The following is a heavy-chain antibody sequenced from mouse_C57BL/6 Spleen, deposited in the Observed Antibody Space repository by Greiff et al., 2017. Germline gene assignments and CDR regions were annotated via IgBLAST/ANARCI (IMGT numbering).Heavy chain of an antibody. J-gene: IGHJ2*01. CDR1: GFNIKDYY. V-gene: IGHV14-2*01. CDR3: ARSLITTEGYFDY. D-gene: IGHD1-1*01. Sequence: VQLKESGAELVKPGASVKLSCTASGFNIKDYYMHWVKQRTEQGLEWIGRIDPEDGETKYAPKFQGKATITADTSSNTAYLQLSSLTSEDTAVYYCARSLITTEGYFDYWGQGTTLTVSS. CDR2: IDPEDGET.